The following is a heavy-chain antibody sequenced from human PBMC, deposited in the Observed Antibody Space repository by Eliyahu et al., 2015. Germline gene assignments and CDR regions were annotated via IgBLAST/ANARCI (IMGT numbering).Heavy chain of an antibody. J-gene: IGHJ3*02. D-gene: IGHD3-22*01. CDR3: ARRGYYDSSGYKDAFDI. V-gene: IGHV5-51*01. Sequence: EVQLVQSGAEVKKPGESLKISCKGSGYSXTXXWIGWXRQMPGKGLEWMGIIYPGDSDTRYSPSFQGQVTISADKSISTAYLQWSSLKASDTAMYYCARRGYYDSSGYKDAFDIWGQGTMVTVFS. CDR1: GYSXTXXW. CDR2: IYPGDSDT.